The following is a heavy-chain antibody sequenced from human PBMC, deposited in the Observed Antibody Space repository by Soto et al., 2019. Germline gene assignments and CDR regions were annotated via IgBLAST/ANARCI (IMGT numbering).Heavy chain of an antibody. Sequence: QVQLVQSGAEVKKPGSSVKVSCKASGGTFSSYAISWVRQAPGQGLEWMGGILPIFGTANYAQKFQGRARITAGESTSTAYMELSSLRSEATAVYYCASETGSYRYYDSIGYSALGPDLDYWGQGTLVTVSS. CDR1: GGTFSSYA. D-gene: IGHD3-22*01. V-gene: IGHV1-69*01. CDR2: ILPIFGTA. CDR3: ASETGSYRYYDSIGYSALGPDLDY. J-gene: IGHJ4*02.